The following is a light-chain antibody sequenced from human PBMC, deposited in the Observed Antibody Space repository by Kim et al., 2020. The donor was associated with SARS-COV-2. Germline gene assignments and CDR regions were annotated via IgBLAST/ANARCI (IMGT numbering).Light chain of an antibody. CDR3: QAWDSSAVV. J-gene: IGLJ2*01. V-gene: IGLV3-1*01. Sequence: SYELTQPPSVSVSPGQTASITFSGDKLGDKYACWYQQKPGQSPVLVIYQDTNRPSGIPERFSGSNSGNTATLTISGTQAVDEADYYCQAWDSSAVVFGGGTQLTVL. CDR1: KLGDKY. CDR2: QDT.